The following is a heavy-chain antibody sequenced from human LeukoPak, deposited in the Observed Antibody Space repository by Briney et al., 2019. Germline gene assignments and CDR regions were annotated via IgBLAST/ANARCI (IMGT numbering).Heavy chain of an antibody. Sequence: SETLSLTCTVSGGSISSSSYYWGWIRQPPGKGLEWIGSIYYSGSTYYNPSLKGRVTISVDTSKNQFSLKLSSVTAADTAVYYCARVTGSGYYPDAFDIWGQGTMVTVSS. CDR1: GGSISSSSYY. D-gene: IGHD3-22*01. CDR3: ARVTGSGYYPDAFDI. CDR2: IYYSGST. V-gene: IGHV4-39*07. J-gene: IGHJ3*02.